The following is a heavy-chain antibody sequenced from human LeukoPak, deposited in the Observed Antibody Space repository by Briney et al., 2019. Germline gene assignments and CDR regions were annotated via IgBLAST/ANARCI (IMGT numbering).Heavy chain of an antibody. J-gene: IGHJ6*02. CDR1: GGTFSSYA. Sequence: SVTVSCKASGGTFSSYAISWVRQAPGQGLEWMGRIIPIFGIANYAQKFQGRVTITADKSTSTAYMELGSLRSEDTAVYYCAKRGYSGYDDYYYGMDVWGQGTTVTVSS. CDR2: IIPIFGIA. CDR3: AKRGYSGYDDYYYGMDV. D-gene: IGHD5-12*01. V-gene: IGHV1-69*04.